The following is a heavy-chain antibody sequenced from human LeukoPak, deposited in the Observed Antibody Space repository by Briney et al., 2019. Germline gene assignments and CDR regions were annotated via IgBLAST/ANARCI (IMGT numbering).Heavy chain of an antibody. CDR3: AKVGYGDLDH. Sequence: GGSLRLSCAASGVTLSNYAMSWARQAPGKGLEWVSSISGSGEFTDYADSVKGRFTISRDNPENTVYLQMSSLRVDDTATYFCAKVGYGDLDHWGQGVLVPVSS. J-gene: IGHJ4*02. D-gene: IGHD4-17*01. CDR1: GVTLSNYA. CDR2: ISGSGEFT. V-gene: IGHV3-23*01.